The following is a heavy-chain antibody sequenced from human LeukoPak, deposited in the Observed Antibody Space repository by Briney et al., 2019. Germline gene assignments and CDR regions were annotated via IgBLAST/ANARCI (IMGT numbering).Heavy chain of an antibody. J-gene: IGHJ5*02. CDR2: IIPIFGTA. CDR1: GGTFSSYA. V-gene: IGHV1-69*06. CDR3: ARDEGYSPNWFDP. Sequence: SVKVSCKASGGTFSSYAISWVRQAPGQGLEWMGGIIPIFGTANYAQKFQGRVTITADKSTSTAYMELSSLRSEDTAVYYCARDEGYSPNWFDPWGQGTLVTVSS. D-gene: IGHD5-18*01.